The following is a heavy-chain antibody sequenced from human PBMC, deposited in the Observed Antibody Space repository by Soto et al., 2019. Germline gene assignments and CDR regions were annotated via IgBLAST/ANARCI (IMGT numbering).Heavy chain of an antibody. CDR1: GFTFSSYG. J-gene: IGHJ5*02. D-gene: IGHD3-22*01. Sequence: QVQLVESGGGVVQPGRSLRLSCAASGFTFSSYGMHWVRQAPGKGLEWVAVISYDGSNKYYADSVKGRFTISRDNYKNTLYLQMNSLRAEDTAVYYCASDYYDSSGYPRVDPWGQGTLVTVSS. V-gene: IGHV3-30*03. CDR2: ISYDGSNK. CDR3: ASDYYDSSGYPRVDP.